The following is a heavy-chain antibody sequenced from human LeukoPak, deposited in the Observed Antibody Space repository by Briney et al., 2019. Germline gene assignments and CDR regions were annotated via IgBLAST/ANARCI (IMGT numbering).Heavy chain of an antibody. CDR3: AKSLIGSGYGWAPFDY. D-gene: IGHD5-12*01. Sequence: GSPRLSCAASGFTFSRHAMSLVRQAPGKGLELVSTLSGSGDTSYYSDSVKGRVTTSRDNSRNTLCLQMSSLRAEDTAVYYCAKSLIGSGYGWAPFDYWGQGTLVTVSS. CDR1: GFTFSRHA. CDR2: LSGSGDTS. V-gene: IGHV3-23*01. J-gene: IGHJ4*02.